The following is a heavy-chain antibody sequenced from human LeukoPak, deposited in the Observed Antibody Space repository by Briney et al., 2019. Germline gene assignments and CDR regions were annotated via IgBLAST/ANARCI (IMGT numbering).Heavy chain of an antibody. V-gene: IGHV4-61*05. D-gene: IGHD6-13*01. CDR2: IYYSGST. CDR1: GDSINSNSYF. J-gene: IGHJ4*02. CDR3: ARNPGYSSSWVADY. Sequence: PSETLSLTCAVSGDSINSNSYFWGWIRQPPGKGLEWIGYIYYSGSTNYSPSLKSRVTISEDTSKNQFSLKLTSVTAADTAVYYCARNPGYSSSWVADYWGQGTLVTVSS.